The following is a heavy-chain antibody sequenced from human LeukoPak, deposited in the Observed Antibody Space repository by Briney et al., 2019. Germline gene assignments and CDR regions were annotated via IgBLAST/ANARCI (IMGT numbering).Heavy chain of an antibody. V-gene: IGHV1-69*13. CDR3: ATEGYTSGWYRY. J-gene: IGHJ4*02. CDR2: TIPVFVTP. D-gene: IGHD6-19*01. Sequence: SVKVSCKASGGAFSSFATNWVRQTPGQGLEWMGGTIPVFVTPSYAQKFQGRVTITADESTSTAYMELSSLRSEDTAVYYCATEGYTSGWYRYWGQGTLVTVSS. CDR1: GGAFSSFA.